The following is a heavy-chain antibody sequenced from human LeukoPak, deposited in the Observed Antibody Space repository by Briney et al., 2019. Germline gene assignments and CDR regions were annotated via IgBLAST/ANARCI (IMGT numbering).Heavy chain of an antibody. V-gene: IGHV5-51*01. CDR1: GYSFTSYW. D-gene: IGHD2-15*01. CDR2: TYPGDSDT. CDR3: ARHVRVECSGGSCYSDYYGMDV. J-gene: IGHJ6*04. Sequence: GESLKISCKGSGYSFTSYWIGWVRQMPGKGLEWMGITYPGDSDTRYSPSFQGQVTISADKSISTAYLQWSSLKASDTAMYYCARHVRVECSGGSCYSDYYGMDVWGKGTTVTVSS.